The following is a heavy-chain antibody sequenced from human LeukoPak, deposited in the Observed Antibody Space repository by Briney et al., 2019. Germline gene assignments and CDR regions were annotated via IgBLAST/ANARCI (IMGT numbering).Heavy chain of an antibody. CDR2: KSYDGKSR. Sequence: GRSLRLSCAASGFTFSSYAMHWVRQAPGKGLECVAVKSYDGKSRYYVDSVKGRFTISRDSSKNTLYLQMDSLRAEDTAVYYCAKVLEVRYFDWLSPDYWGQGTLVTVSS. CDR3: AKVLEVRYFDWLSPDY. D-gene: IGHD3-9*01. V-gene: IGHV3-30*18. CDR1: GFTFSSYA. J-gene: IGHJ4*02.